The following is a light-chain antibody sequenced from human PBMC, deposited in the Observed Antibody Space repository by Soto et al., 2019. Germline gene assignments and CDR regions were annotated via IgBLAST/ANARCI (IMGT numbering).Light chain of an antibody. J-gene: IGKJ1*01. CDR2: KAS. V-gene: IGKV1-5*03. Sequence: DIHMTQSPSTLSASLGDRVTITCRASQSISGWLAWYQQKPGTAPKLLIYKASSLESGVPSRFSGSGSGTEFTLTISSLQTDEFATYYCQQYYSLLTFGQGTKVESK. CDR3: QQYYSLLT. CDR1: QSISGW.